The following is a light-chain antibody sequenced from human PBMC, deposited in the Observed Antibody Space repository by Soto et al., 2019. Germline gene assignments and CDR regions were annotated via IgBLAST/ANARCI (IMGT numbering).Light chain of an antibody. J-gene: IGKJ1*01. CDR3: QQSYATPRT. V-gene: IGKV1-39*01. Sequence: DIQMTQSPSSLSASVGDRLTITCRASQSIGKFLNWYQQKPGTAPNLLISAASSLQSGVPSRFSGTGSGTDFTLTISSLQPEDFATYFCQQSYATPRTFGQGTKVEVK. CDR2: AAS. CDR1: QSIGKF.